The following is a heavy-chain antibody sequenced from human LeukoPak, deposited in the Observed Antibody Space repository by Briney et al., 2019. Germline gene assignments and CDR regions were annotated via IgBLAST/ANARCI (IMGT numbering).Heavy chain of an antibody. CDR2: IYYSGST. J-gene: IGHJ4*02. Sequence: PSETLSLTCSVSAGSISRYYWSWIRQPPGKGLEWIGYIYYSGSTNYNPSLKTRVTMSLDASRNQSSLKLSSVTAADTAVYYCAREYHYYDTRGYYYFDYWGQGTLVTVSS. V-gene: IGHV4-59*01. D-gene: IGHD3-22*01. CDR3: AREYHYYDTRGYYYFDY. CDR1: AGSISRYY.